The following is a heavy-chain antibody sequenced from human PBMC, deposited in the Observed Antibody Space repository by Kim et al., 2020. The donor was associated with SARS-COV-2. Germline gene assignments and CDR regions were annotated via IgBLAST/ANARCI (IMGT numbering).Heavy chain of an antibody. CDR2: IYYSGST. V-gene: IGHV4-39*01. CDR3: ARHLPYYDSSGYRDAFDI. D-gene: IGHD3-22*01. J-gene: IGHJ3*02. Sequence: SETLSLTCTVSGGSISSSSYYWGWIRQPPGKGLEWIGSIYYSGSTYYNPSLKSRVTISVDTSKNQFSLKLSSVTAADTAVYYCARHLPYYDSSGYRDAFDIWGQGTMVTVSS. CDR1: GGSISSSSYY.